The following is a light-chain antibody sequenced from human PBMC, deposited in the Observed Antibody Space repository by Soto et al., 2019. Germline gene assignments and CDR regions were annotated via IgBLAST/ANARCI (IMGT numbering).Light chain of an antibody. CDR1: QSVSSN. CDR2: GAS. CDR3: QQYGSSSIT. V-gene: IGKV3-15*01. J-gene: IGKJ5*01. Sequence: EVVMTQSPATLSVSPGERATLSCRASQSVSSNLAWYQQKPGQAPRLLIYGASTRATGIPARFSGSGSGTEFTLTISRLEPEDFAVYYCQQYGSSSITFGQGTRLAIK.